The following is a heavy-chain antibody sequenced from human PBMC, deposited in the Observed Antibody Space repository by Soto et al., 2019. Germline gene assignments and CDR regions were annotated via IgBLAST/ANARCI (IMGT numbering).Heavy chain of an antibody. Sequence: EVQLLESGGGLIQPGGSLRLSCGASGFTFSNYGMTWVRQAPGKGLEWVSTLSGSGDRAFYADPVKGRFTISRDNSKNTLYLQMNSLSAEDSAMYYCAKERLASTLADFFDYWGQGILVTVSS. CDR2: LSGSGDRA. J-gene: IGHJ4*02. CDR1: GFTFSNYG. D-gene: IGHD6-19*01. CDR3: AKERLASTLADFFDY. V-gene: IGHV3-23*01.